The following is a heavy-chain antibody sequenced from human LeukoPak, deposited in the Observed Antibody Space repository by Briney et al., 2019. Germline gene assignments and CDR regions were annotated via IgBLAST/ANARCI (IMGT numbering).Heavy chain of an antibody. CDR3: AKSESQFDWLLSGY. CDR2: ISYDGSNK. V-gene: IGHV3-30*18. J-gene: IGHJ4*02. CDR1: GFTFSSDG. D-gene: IGHD3-9*01. Sequence: GGSLRLSCVASGFTFSSDGTHWVRQAPGKGLEWVAVISYDGSNKYYADSVKGRFTVSRDNSKTTLYLQMNSLRAEDTAVYYCAKSESQFDWLLSGYWGQGTLVTVSS.